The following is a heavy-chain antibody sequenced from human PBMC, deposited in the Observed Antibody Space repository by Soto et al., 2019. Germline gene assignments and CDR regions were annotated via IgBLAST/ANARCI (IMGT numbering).Heavy chain of an antibody. CDR2: IYHTGDT. D-gene: IGHD2-8*01. CDR3: ARDTNSLDP. Sequence: TSETLSLTCAVSDYSISSGFYWGWIRQPPGRGLEWIGSIYHTGDTYYNPSLKSRVTLSVDTSKNQFSLKLSSLTAADTAVYFCARDTNSLDPWGQGTLVTVS. V-gene: IGHV4-38-2*02. J-gene: IGHJ5*02. CDR1: DYSISSGFY.